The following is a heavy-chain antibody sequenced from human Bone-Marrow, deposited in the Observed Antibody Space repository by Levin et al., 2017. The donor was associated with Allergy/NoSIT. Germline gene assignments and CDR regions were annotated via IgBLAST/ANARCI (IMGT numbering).Heavy chain of an antibody. CDR2: LFSSFLSP. J-gene: IGHJ3*02. V-gene: IGHV3-33*06. CDR3: AKSFGATVALDAFDI. Sequence: SLRLSCAASGFIFTSYGMHWVRQAPGMGLEWFSFLFSSFLSPSSSSSFKGRFTISRDNSKYTLYLQMNSLRAEDTAVYYCAKSFGATVALDAFDIWGQGTMVTVSS. D-gene: IGHD4-23*01. CDR1: GFIFTSYG.